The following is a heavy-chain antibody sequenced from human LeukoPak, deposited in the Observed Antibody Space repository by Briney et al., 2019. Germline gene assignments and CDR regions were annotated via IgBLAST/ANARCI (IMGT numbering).Heavy chain of an antibody. CDR3: ARRPGEVPAAIENGMDV. V-gene: IGHV1-2*02. Sequence: ASVKVSCKASGYTFTGYYMHWVRQAPGQGLEWMGWINPNSGGTNYAQKFQGRVTMTRDTSISTAYMELSRLRSDDTAVYYCARRPGEVPAAIENGMDVWGQGTTVTVSS. CDR1: GYTFTGYY. J-gene: IGHJ6*02. CDR2: INPNSGGT. D-gene: IGHD2-2*01.